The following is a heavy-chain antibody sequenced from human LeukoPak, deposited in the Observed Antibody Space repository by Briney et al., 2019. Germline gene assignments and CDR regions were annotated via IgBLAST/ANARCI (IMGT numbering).Heavy chain of an antibody. Sequence: GGSLRLSCAASGFTFSSYEMNWVRQAPGKGLEWVSYISSSGSSIYYADSVKGRFTISRDNSKNTLHLQMNSLRAEDTAAYYCAKATVDSGTLDPWGQGTLVTVSS. D-gene: IGHD1-26*01. CDR3: AKATVDSGTLDP. CDR2: ISSSGSSI. J-gene: IGHJ5*02. V-gene: IGHV3-48*03. CDR1: GFTFSSYE.